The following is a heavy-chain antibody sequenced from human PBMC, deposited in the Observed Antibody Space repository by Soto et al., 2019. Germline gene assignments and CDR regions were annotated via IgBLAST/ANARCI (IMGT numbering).Heavy chain of an antibody. D-gene: IGHD6-19*01. Sequence: GGSLRLSCAASGFTFSSYGMHWVRQAPGKGLEWVAVIWYDGSNKYYADSVKGRFTISRDNSKNTLYLQMNSLRAEDTAVYYCAREPRIAVAGSWEIDYWGQGTLVTVSS. V-gene: IGHV3-33*01. CDR3: AREPRIAVAGSWEIDY. CDR1: GFTFSSYG. J-gene: IGHJ4*02. CDR2: IWYDGSNK.